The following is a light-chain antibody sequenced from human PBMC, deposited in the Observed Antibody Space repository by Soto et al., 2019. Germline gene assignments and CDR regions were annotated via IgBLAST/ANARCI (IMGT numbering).Light chain of an antibody. CDR1: QDISNY. CDR2: DAS. V-gene: IGKV1-33*01. J-gene: IGKJ1*01. Sequence: DIQMTQSPSSLSASVGDTVNITCRASQDISNYLNWYQQKPGKAPKLLIYDASNLETGVPSRFSGSGSGTDFTFTISNLQPEDIATYYCPQYDNLPRTFGQGTKVEIK. CDR3: PQYDNLPRT.